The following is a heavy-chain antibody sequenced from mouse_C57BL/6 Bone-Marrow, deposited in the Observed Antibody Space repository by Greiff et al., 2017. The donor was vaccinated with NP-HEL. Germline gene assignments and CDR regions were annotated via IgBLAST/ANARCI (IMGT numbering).Heavy chain of an antibody. Sequence: QVHVKQSGAELARPGASVKMSCKASGYTFTSYTMHWVKQRPGQGLEWIGYINPSSGYTKYNQKFKDKATLTADKSSSTAYMQLSSLTSEDSAVYYCWYFDVWGTGTTVTVSS. J-gene: IGHJ1*03. CDR3: WYFDV. CDR2: INPSSGYT. CDR1: GYTFTSYT. V-gene: IGHV1-4*01.